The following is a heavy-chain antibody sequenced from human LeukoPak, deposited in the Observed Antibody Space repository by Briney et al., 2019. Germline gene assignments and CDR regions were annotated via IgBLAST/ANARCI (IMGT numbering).Heavy chain of an antibody. V-gene: IGHV3-21*01. J-gene: IGHJ5*02. CDR1: GSTFSSYS. CDR3: ARDLSVEQQLA. CDR2: ISSSSSYI. D-gene: IGHD6-13*01. Sequence: PGGSLRLSCAASGSTFSSYSMNWVRQAPGKGLEWVSSISSSSSYIYYADSVKGRFTISRDNAKNSLYLQMNSLRAEDTAVYYCARDLSVEQQLAWGQGTLVTASS.